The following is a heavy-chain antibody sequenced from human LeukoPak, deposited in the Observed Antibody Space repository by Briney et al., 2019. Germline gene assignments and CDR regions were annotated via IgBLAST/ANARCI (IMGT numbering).Heavy chain of an antibody. CDR2: IKQDGSEK. D-gene: IGHD3-22*01. CDR3: ARDGQYYYDTPGLYGGLNL. CDR1: GFTFSSYW. Sequence: TGGSLRPSCAASGFTFSSYWMSWVRQAPGKGLEWVANIKQDGSEKYYVDSVKGRFTISRDNAENTLYLQMDSLRAEDTAVYYCARDGQYYYDTPGLYGGLNLWGQGALVTVSS. V-gene: IGHV3-7*01. J-gene: IGHJ4*02.